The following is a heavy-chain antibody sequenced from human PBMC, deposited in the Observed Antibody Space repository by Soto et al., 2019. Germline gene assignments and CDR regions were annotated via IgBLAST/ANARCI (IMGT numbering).Heavy chain of an antibody. Sequence: QVQLVQSGAEVKKPGASVKVSCKASGYTFTGYYMHWVRQAPGQGLEWMGWINPNSGGTNYAQKFQGWVTMTRDTSISTANMELSRLRSDDTAVYYCARDLKARGYSGYDRSDYYYGMDVWGQGTTVTVSS. V-gene: IGHV1-2*04. D-gene: IGHD5-12*01. CDR3: ARDLKARGYSGYDRSDYYYGMDV. CDR1: GYTFTGYY. J-gene: IGHJ6*02. CDR2: INPNSGGT.